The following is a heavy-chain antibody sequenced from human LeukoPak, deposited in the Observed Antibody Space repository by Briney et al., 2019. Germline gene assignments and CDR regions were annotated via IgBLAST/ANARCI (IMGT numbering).Heavy chain of an antibody. J-gene: IGHJ3*02. CDR2: IYYSGST. V-gene: IGHV4-39*07. CDR1: GGSISSSSYY. Sequence: PSETLSLTCTVSGGSISSSSYYWGWIRQPPGKGLEWIGSIYYSGSTYYNPSLKSRVTISVDTSKNQFSLKLSSVTAADTAVYYCASPNTGTFYSYDPVDAFDIWGQGTMVTVSS. CDR3: ASPNTGTFYSYDPVDAFDI. D-gene: IGHD5-18*01.